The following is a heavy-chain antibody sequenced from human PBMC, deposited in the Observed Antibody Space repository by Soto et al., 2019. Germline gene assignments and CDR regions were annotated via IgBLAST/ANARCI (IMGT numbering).Heavy chain of an antibody. Sequence: GGSLRLSCAASGFTVSSNYMSWVRQAPGTGLEWVSVIYSGGSTYYADSVKGRFTISRDNSKNTLYLKMNSLRAEDTAVYYCARDRYSGSYYSGFDYWSQGTLVTVS. CDR2: IYSGGST. CDR3: ARDRYSGSYYSGFDY. CDR1: GFTVSSNY. D-gene: IGHD1-26*01. J-gene: IGHJ4*02. V-gene: IGHV3-53*01.